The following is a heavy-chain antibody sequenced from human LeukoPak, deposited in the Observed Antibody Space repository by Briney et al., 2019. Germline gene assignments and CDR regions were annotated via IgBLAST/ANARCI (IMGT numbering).Heavy chain of an antibody. Sequence: ASVKVSCKASGYTFTSYAMHWVRQAPGQRLEWMGWINAGNGNTKYSQRFQGRVTMTRDTSTSTVYMELSSLRSEDTAVYYCAREGAYDGYYYYGMDVWGQGTTVTVSS. CDR1: GYTFTSYA. CDR3: AREGAYDGYYYYGMDV. CDR2: INAGNGNT. D-gene: IGHD5-12*01. V-gene: IGHV1-3*01. J-gene: IGHJ6*02.